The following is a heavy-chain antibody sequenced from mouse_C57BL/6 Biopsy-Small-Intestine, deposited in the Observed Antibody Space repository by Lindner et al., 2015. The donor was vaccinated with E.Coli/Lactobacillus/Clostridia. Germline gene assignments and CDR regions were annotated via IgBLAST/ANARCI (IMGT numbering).Heavy chain of an antibody. D-gene: IGHD2-1*01. J-gene: IGHJ3*01. CDR3: AREDYGNSWFAY. V-gene: IGHV1-80*01. CDR2: IYPGDGDT. Sequence: VQLQESGAELVKPGASVKISCKASGYAFSDYWMNWVKQRPGKGLEWIGQIYPGDGDTNYNGKFKGKATLTADKSSSTAFMQLSSLTSEDSAVYFCAREDYGNSWFAYWGQGTLVTVSA. CDR1: GYAFSDYW.